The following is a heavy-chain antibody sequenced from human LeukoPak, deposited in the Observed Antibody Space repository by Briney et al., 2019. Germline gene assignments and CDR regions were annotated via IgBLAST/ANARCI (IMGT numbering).Heavy chain of an antibody. CDR2: IYPGDSDT. CDR3: ARLADRWFDP. Sequence: GESLKISCKGSGYSFTSYWIGWVRQMPGKGLEWIGIIYPGDSDTTYSPSFQGQVTISADKSISTAYLQWSSLKASDTAIYYCARLADRWFDPWGQGTLVTVSS. CDR1: GYSFTSYW. J-gene: IGHJ5*02. V-gene: IGHV5-51*01.